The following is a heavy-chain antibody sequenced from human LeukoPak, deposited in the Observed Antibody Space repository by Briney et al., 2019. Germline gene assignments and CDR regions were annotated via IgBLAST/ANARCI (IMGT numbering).Heavy chain of an antibody. Sequence: GGSLRLSCAASGFTFADYAMHWVRQAPGKGLEWVSGISWNGSSIGYADSVKGRFTISRDNAKNSLYLQMNSLRAEDTALYYCAKGSITMVRGVLNWFDPWGQGTLVTVSS. CDR1: GFTFADYA. D-gene: IGHD3-10*01. CDR3: AKGSITMVRGVLNWFDP. V-gene: IGHV3-9*01. CDR2: ISWNGSSI. J-gene: IGHJ5*02.